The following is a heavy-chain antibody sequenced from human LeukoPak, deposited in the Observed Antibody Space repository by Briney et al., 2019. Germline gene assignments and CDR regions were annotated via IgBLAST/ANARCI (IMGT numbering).Heavy chain of an antibody. J-gene: IGHJ4*02. D-gene: IGHD3-10*01. V-gene: IGHV4-38-2*02. CDR3: AKHYMGSSYNHGLDC. CDR2: IYPSGST. Sequence: SETLSLTCTVSGYSISSGYYWGWIRQPPGKGLEWIGSIYPSGSTYYYPSLKSRVTISLDTSKNQFSLKMSSVRAADTALYYCAKHYMGSSYNHGLDCWGQGTLVTVSS. CDR1: GYSISSGYY.